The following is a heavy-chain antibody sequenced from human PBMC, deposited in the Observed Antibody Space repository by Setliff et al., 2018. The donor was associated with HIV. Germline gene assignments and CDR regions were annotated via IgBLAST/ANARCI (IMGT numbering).Heavy chain of an antibody. J-gene: IGHJ6*03. D-gene: IGHD3-3*01. CDR1: GYTFTDYF. CDR3: GRYNFWSGYTYYMDV. Sequence: ASVKVSCKSSGYTFTDYFMHWVRQAPGQGLEWMGWISPNNGDTNIPQTFQGRVTMTTDTSTNTVYMELRSLRSDDTAVYYCGRYNFWSGYTYYMDVWGKGTTVTVSS. CDR2: ISPNNGDT. V-gene: IGHV1-2*02.